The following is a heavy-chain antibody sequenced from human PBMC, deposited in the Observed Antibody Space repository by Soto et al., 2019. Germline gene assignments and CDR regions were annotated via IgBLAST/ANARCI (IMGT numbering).Heavy chain of an antibody. CDR1: GFTFSSYA. CDR2: ISGSGGST. J-gene: IGHJ5*02. CDR3: ASTIAATLPPNWFDP. V-gene: IGHV3-23*01. D-gene: IGHD2-15*01. Sequence: GGSLRLSCAASGFTFSSYAMSWVRQAPGKGLEWVSAISGSGGSTYYGDSVKGRFTISRDNSKNPLFLQMNSLRAEDTAVYYCASTIAATLPPNWFDPWGQGTLVTVSS.